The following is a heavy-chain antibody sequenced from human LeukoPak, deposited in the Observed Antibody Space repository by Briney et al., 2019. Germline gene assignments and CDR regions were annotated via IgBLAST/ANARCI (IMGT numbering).Heavy chain of an antibody. V-gene: IGHV3-49*04. CDR1: GFSFGDYA. CDR3: TRDPFYYDILTGYYMDV. J-gene: IGHJ6*03. Sequence: PGGSLRLSCTASGFSFGDYAMRWVRQAPGKGLEWVGFIRSKTYGGTTEYAASVKGRFTISRDDSKSIAYLQMNSLKTEDTAVYYCTRDPFYYDILTGYYMDVWGKGTTVTASS. D-gene: IGHD3-9*01. CDR2: IRSKTYGGTT.